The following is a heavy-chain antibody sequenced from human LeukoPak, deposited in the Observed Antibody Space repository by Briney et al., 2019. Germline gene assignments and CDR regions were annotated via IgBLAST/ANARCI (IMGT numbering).Heavy chain of an antibody. CDR2: ISYDGSNK. Sequence: GRSLRLSCAASGFTFSSYAMHWVRQAPGKGLEWVAVISYDGSNKYYADSVKGRFTISRDNSKNTLYLQMNSLRAEDTAVYYCARDYTPYYFDYWGQGTLVTVSS. J-gene: IGHJ4*02. V-gene: IGHV3-30-3*01. CDR1: GFTFSSYA. CDR3: ARDYTPYYFDY.